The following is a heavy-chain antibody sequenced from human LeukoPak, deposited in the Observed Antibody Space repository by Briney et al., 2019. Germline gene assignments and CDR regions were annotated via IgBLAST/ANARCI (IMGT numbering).Heavy chain of an antibody. CDR2: INPSGGST. D-gene: IGHD3-3*01. CDR3: ARERGRLRFLEWFFDY. Sequence: ASVKVSCKASGYTFTSYYMHWVRQAPGQGLEWMGIINPSGGSTSYAQKFQGRVTITTDESTSTAYMELSSLRSEDTAVYYCARERGRLRFLEWFFDYWGQGTLVTVSS. CDR1: GYTFTSYY. J-gene: IGHJ4*02. V-gene: IGHV1-46*01.